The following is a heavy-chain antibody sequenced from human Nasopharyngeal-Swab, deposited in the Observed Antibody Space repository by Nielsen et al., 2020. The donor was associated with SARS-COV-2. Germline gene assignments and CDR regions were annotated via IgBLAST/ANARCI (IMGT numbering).Heavy chain of an antibody. CDR1: GFTFDDYA. CDR2: ISWNSGSI. V-gene: IGHV3-9*01. J-gene: IGHJ6*02. Sequence: SLKISCAASGFTFDDYAMHWVRQAPGKGLEWVSGISWNSGSIGYADSVKGRFTISRDNAKNSLYLQMNRLRAEDTALYYCAKDSDGMDVWGQGTTVTVSS. CDR3: AKDSDGMDV.